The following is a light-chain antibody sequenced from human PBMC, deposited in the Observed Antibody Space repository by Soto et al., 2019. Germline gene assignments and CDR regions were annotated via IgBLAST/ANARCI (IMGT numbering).Light chain of an antibody. V-gene: IGLV1-40*01. CDR1: SSNIGAGYD. J-gene: IGLJ3*02. CDR2: GNS. Sequence: QSVLTQPPSVSGAPGQRVTISCTGSSSNIGAGYDVHWYQQLPGTAPKLLIYGNSNRPSGVPDRFSGSKSGTSASLAITGLXXXXXXXYYCQSYDSSLSGWVFGGGTQL. CDR3: QSYDSSLSGWV.